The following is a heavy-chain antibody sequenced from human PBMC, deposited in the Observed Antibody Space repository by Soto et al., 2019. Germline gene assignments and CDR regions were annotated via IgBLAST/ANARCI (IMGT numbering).Heavy chain of an antibody. J-gene: IGHJ6*01. V-gene: IGHV1-69*13. CDR2: IIPIFGTA. Sequence: SVRVSCKASGGTFSSYAISWVRQAPGQGLEWMGGIIPIFGTANYAQKFQGRVTITADESTSTAYMELSSMRSEDTAVYYCARCISAAGPYYYYYYGMDVWGEGTTVTVSS. CDR3: ARCISAAGPYYYYYYGMDV. D-gene: IGHD6-13*01. CDR1: GGTFSSYA.